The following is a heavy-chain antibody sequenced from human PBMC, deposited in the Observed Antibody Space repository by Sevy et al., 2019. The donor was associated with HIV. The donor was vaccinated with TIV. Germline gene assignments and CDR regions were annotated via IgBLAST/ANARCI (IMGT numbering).Heavy chain of an antibody. Sequence: LSLTCAASGFTFSSYEMNWVRQAPGKGLEWVSYISSSGSTIYYADSVKGRFTISRDNAKNSLYLQMNSLRAEDTAVYYCARGTRLRFLEWLLSPIIWGQGTMVTVSS. D-gene: IGHD3-3*01. J-gene: IGHJ3*02. CDR3: ARGTRLRFLEWLLSPII. CDR2: ISSSGSTI. CDR1: GFTFSSYE. V-gene: IGHV3-48*03.